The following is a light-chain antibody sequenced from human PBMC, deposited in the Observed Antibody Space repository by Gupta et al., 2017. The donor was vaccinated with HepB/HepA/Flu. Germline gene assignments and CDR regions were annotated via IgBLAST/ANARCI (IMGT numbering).Light chain of an antibody. Sequence: IVMTQFPDSLAVSLGERATINCKSSQSVLYSSNNKNYLAWYQQKPGQPPKLLIYWASTREFGVPDRFSGSGSGTDFTLTISSLQAEDVAVYYCQQYYSRPLTFGGGTNVEIK. J-gene: IGKJ4*01. CDR2: WAS. V-gene: IGKV4-1*01. CDR3: QQYYSRPLT. CDR1: QSVLYSSNNKNY.